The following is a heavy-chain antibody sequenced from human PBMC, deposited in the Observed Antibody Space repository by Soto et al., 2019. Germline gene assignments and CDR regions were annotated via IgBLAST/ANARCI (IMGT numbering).Heavy chain of an antibody. V-gene: IGHV3-33*01. CDR2: IWYDGSNK. J-gene: IGHJ4*02. Sequence: HPGGSLRLSCAASGFTFSSYGMHWVRQAPGKGLEWVAVIWYDGSNKYYADSVKGRFTISRDNSKNTLYLQMNSLRAEDTAVYYCARDYYDSSGYYSPFDYWGQGTLVTVSS. CDR3: ARDYYDSSGYYSPFDY. D-gene: IGHD3-22*01. CDR1: GFTFSSYG.